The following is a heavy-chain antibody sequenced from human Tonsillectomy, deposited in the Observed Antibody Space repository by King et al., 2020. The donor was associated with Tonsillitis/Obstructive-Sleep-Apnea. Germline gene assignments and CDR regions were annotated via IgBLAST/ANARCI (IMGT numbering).Heavy chain of an antibody. CDR3: ARSDVVVPAAIGDV. J-gene: IGHJ6*04. CDR1: GGTFSSYA. Sequence: QLVQSGAEVKKPGSSVKVSCKASGGTFSSYAISWVRQAPGQGLEWMGGIIPIFGTANYAQKLQGRVTITADESTSTAYKELSSLRSEDTAVYYCARSDVVVPAAIGDVWGKGTTVTVSS. D-gene: IGHD2-2*01. CDR2: IIPIFGTA. V-gene: IGHV1-69*12.